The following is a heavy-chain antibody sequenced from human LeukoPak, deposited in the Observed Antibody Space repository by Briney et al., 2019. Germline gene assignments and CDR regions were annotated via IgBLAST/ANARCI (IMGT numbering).Heavy chain of an antibody. CDR1: GGSISSGSYY. Sequence: SETLSLTCTVSGGSISSGSYYWSWIRQPAGKGLEWIGRIYTSGSANYNPSLKSRVTISVDTSKNQFSLKLSSVTAADTAVYYCARRGSGWSNWFDPWGQGTLVTVSS. D-gene: IGHD6-19*01. CDR2: IYTSGSA. V-gene: IGHV4-61*02. J-gene: IGHJ5*02. CDR3: ARRGSGWSNWFDP.